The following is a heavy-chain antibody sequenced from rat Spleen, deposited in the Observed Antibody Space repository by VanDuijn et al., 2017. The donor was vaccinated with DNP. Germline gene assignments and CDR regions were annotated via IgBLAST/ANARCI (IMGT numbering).Heavy chain of an antibody. V-gene: IGHV2-41*01. CDR2: IWNTGGT. D-gene: IGHD5-1*01. CDR3: ARDRLGTMDA. CDR1: GFSLTSYN. Sequence: QVQLKESGPGLVQPAQTLSLTCTVTGFSLTSYNVHWIRQPPGKGLEWVGVIWNTGGTQYNSALKTRLSISKDTSKSQVFLKMNRLQTEDTATYYCARDRLGTMDAWGQGTSVTVSS. J-gene: IGHJ4*01.